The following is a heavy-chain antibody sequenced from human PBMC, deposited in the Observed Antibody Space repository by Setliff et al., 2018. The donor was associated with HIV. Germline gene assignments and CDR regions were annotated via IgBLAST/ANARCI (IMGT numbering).Heavy chain of an antibody. J-gene: IGHJ5*02. Sequence: GASVKVSCKASGYTFTSYDINWVRQATGQGLEWMGWMNPNSGNTGYAQKFQGRVTLTTDTSTSTAYMELRSLTSDDTAVYYCARGYCGGGICYSPNWLDPWGQGTLVTVSS. D-gene: IGHD2-15*01. CDR1: GYTFTSYD. V-gene: IGHV1-8*02. CDR3: ARGYCGGGICYSPNWLDP. CDR2: MNPNSGNT.